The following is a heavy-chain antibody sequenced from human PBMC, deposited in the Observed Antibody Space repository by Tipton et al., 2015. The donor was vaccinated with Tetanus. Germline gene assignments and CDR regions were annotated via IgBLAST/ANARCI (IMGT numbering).Heavy chain of an antibody. V-gene: IGHV4-59*01. J-gene: IGHJ3*01. CDR1: GGSISSYY. CDR2: IFHSGST. Sequence: LRLSCTVSGGSISSYYWSWIRQPPGKGLEWIGYIFHSGSTNYSPSLKSRVAISMDTSKNQISLKLSSVTAADTAVYYCARRSYCSSSRCFDAFDLWGQGTMVTVSS. CDR3: ARRSYCSSSRCFDAFDL. D-gene: IGHD2-2*01.